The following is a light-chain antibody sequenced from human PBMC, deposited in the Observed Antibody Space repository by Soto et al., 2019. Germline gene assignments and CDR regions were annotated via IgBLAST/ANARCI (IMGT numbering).Light chain of an antibody. Sequence: DIQMTQSPSTLAASAGDRVTITCRASQRINNWLAWYQQKPGKAPKLLIYQASTLQSGVPPRFSGSGFGTEFTLTISNLQPEDFAMYYCQQYNSYWSWTFGQGTKVKI. J-gene: IGKJ1*01. V-gene: IGKV1-5*03. CDR3: QQYNSYWSWT. CDR2: QAS. CDR1: QRINNW.